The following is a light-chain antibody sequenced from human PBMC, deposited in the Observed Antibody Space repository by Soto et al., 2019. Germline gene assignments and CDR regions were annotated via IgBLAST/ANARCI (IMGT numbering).Light chain of an antibody. CDR1: SSNIGSNT. J-gene: IGLJ1*01. Sequence: QSVLTQPPSASGTPGQRVTISCSGSSSNIGSNTVNWYQQLPGTAPKLLIYSIYQRPSGVPDRFSGSKSGTSASLAISGLQSGDEADYYCAAWDDSLNGYVFGTGTKLTVL. V-gene: IGLV1-44*01. CDR2: SIY. CDR3: AAWDDSLNGYV.